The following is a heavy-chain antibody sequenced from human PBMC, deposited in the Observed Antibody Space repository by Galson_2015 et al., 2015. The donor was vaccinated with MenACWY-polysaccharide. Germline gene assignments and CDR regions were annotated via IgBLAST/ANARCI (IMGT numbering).Heavy chain of an antibody. J-gene: IGHJ4*02. D-gene: IGHD3-22*01. CDR2: IYWNDDE. CDR1: GFSLRTSGAG. CDR3: SHICGIQYYES. Sequence: PALVKPTQTLTLTCTFSGFSLRTSGAGVGWIRQPPGKAQEWLAVIYWNDDEHYSPSLKNRLTITKDTSKNQVVLTMTNMDPVDTATYYCSHICGIQYYESWGQGTLVTVSS. V-gene: IGHV2-5*01.